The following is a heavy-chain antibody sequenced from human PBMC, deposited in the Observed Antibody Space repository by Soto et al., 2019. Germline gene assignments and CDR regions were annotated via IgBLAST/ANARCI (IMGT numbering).Heavy chain of an antibody. V-gene: IGHV1-18*01. Sequence: QVQLVQSGVEVKKPGASVKVSCTASGYTFTTYGISWVRQAPGQGLEWVGWVSPYDGDTNYADALQGRVTMTTDTSTTTAYMELRSLRSDDTAMYYCARDHGGSYQADSFDPWGQGTLVIVSS. CDR1: GYTFTTYG. D-gene: IGHD1-26*01. J-gene: IGHJ5*02. CDR3: ARDHGGSYQADSFDP. CDR2: VSPYDGDT.